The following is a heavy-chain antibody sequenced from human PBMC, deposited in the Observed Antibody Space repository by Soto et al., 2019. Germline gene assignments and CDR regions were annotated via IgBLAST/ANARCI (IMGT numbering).Heavy chain of an antibody. Sequence: QVQLVESGGGVVQPGRSLRLSCAASGFSFSDSNMHWVRKAPGKGLQWVARISKEGTFKYYADSVKGRFTISRDNSENILYLKINNLSAEDTAVYFCVKGSLPGDYERNFDSWGQGILVTVSS. CDR2: ISKEGTFK. J-gene: IGHJ4*02. D-gene: IGHD4-17*01. V-gene: IGHV3-30*18. CDR3: VKGSLPGDYERNFDS. CDR1: GFSFSDSN.